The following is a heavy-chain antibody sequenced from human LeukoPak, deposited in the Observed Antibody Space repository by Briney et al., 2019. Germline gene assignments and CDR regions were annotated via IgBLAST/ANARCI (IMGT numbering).Heavy chain of an antibody. CDR2: IYPDDSDT. CDR1: GYSFTSYW. Sequence: GESLQISCKGSGYSFTSYWIGWVRQMPGKGLEWMGIIYPDDSDTRYSPSFQGQVTISADKSISTAYLQWSSLKASDTAMYYCARLPPTTGTTSDAFDIWGQGTMVTVSS. V-gene: IGHV5-51*01. CDR3: ARLPPTTGTTSDAFDI. J-gene: IGHJ3*02. D-gene: IGHD1-1*01.